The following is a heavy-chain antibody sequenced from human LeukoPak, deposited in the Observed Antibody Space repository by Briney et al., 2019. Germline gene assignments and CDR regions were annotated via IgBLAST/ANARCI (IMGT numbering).Heavy chain of an antibody. V-gene: IGHV3-23*01. D-gene: IGHD6-13*01. Sequence: GGSLRLSCATSQFNFYNFGMSWVRQAPGKGLEWVASIGGTGGNIQYSDSVQGRFAISRDNSKNTLYLQMNSLRAEDTAVYYCARGARYTTIWYSLDYWGQGTLVTVSS. J-gene: IGHJ4*02. CDR2: IGGTGGNI. CDR1: QFNFYNFG. CDR3: ARGARYTTIWYSLDY.